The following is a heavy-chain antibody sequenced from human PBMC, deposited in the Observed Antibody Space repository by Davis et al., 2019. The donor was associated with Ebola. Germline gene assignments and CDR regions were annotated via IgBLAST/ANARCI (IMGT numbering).Heavy chain of an antibody. CDR1: GYTFTSYA. J-gene: IGHJ4*02. CDR3: ARVQFRRSAEIVSHPDY. D-gene: IGHD3-22*01. CDR2: INAGNGNT. Sequence: AASVKVSCKASGYTFTSYAMHWVRQAPGQRLEWMGWINAGNGNTKYSQKFQGRVTITRDTSASTAYMQLSSLRSEDTAVYYCARVQFRRSAEIVSHPDYWGQGTLVTVSS. V-gene: IGHV1-3*01.